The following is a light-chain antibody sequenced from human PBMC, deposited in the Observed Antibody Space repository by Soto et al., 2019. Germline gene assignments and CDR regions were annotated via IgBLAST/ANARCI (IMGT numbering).Light chain of an antibody. V-gene: IGKV1-9*01. CDR2: AAS. J-gene: IGKJ5*01. CDR1: QGISSY. CDR3: QQSNNHPIS. Sequence: IHFTQAPSSLSASVGDRVTITCRASQGISSYLAWYQQKPGKAPKLLIYAASTLQSGVPSRFSGSGSGTDFTLTISSLQPEDFATYYCQQSNNHPISFGQGTRLEIK.